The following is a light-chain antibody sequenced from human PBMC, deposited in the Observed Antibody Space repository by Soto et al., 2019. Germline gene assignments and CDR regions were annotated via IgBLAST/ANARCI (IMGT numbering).Light chain of an antibody. CDR1: QSVSSNH. CDR2: GAS. Sequence: DIVLTQSPGTLSLSPGERATLSCRASQSVSSNHLAWYQQKPGQAPRLLIYGASNRAAGIPDRFSGSGSGTDFTLTISSLEPEDFAVYYCQQRSNFPITFGQGTRLEIK. J-gene: IGKJ5*01. CDR3: QQRSNFPIT. V-gene: IGKV3D-20*02.